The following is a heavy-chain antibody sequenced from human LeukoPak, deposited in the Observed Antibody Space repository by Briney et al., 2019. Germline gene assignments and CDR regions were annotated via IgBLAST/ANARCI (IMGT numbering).Heavy chain of an antibody. CDR2: INPNSGRT. V-gene: IGHV1-2*02. CDR3: ARDSSYYDSSGYYYYYYYMDV. Sequence: ASVTVSCRASGYTFTGYYMHWIRQAPGQGLEWMGWINPNSGRTNYAQKFQGRVTMTRDTSISTAYMELSRLRSDDTAVYYCARDSSYYDSSGYYYYYYYMDVWGKGTTVTISS. CDR1: GYTFTGYY. J-gene: IGHJ6*03. D-gene: IGHD3-22*01.